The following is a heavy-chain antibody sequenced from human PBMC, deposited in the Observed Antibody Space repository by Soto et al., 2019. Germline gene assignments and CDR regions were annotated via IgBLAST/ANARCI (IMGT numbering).Heavy chain of an antibody. J-gene: IGHJ4*02. Sequence: FLRLCYAASGCNFDDYARHWVRQAPGKGLEWVSGISWNSGSIGYADSVKGRFTISRDNAKNSLYLQMNSLRAEDTALYYCAKVLSGWYAHYFDYRGQGTLVTVSS. V-gene: IGHV3-9*01. CDR2: ISWNSGSI. CDR1: GCNFDDYA. CDR3: AKVLSGWYAHYFDY. D-gene: IGHD6-19*01.